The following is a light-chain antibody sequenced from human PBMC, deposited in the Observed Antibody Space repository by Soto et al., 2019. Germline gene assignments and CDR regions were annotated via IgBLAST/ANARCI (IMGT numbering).Light chain of an antibody. V-gene: IGKV3-20*01. CDR2: GAS. J-gene: IGKJ4*01. CDR3: QQYSSSPPLT. Sequence: EIVLTQSPGTLSLSPGERATLSCRASQSVSSTYFAWYQQKPGQSPRLLIYGASSRATGIPDRFSGSGSGTDFTLTISRLEPEDFAVYYCQQYSSSPPLTFGGGTKVDI. CDR1: QSVSSTY.